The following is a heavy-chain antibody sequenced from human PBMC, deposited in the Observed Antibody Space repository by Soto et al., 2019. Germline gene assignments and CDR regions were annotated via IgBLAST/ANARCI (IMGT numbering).Heavy chain of an antibody. CDR2: IIPIFGTA. J-gene: IGHJ6*02. D-gene: IGHD3-3*01. CDR3: ASFTIPVSYGMDV. CDR1: GGTFSSYA. Sequence: ALVKVSCKASGGTFSSYAIIWVRQAPGQGLEWMGGIIPIFGTANYAQKFQGRVTITADESTSTAYMELSSLRSEDTAVYYCASFTIPVSYGMDVWGQGTTVTVYS. V-gene: IGHV1-69*13.